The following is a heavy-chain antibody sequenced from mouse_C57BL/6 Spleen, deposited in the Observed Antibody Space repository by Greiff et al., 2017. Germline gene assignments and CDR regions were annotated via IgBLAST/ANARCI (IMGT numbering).Heavy chain of an antibody. CDR1: GYTFTSYW. J-gene: IGHJ4*01. CDR2: IHPNSGST. CDR3: ARGGGHYYAMDY. Sequence: VQLQQPGAELVKPGASVKLSCKASGYTFTSYWMHWVKQRPGQGLEWIGMIHPNSGSTNYNEKFKSKATLTVDKSSSTAYMQLSSLTSEDSAVYYCARGGGHYYAMDYWGQGTSVTVSS. V-gene: IGHV1-64*01.